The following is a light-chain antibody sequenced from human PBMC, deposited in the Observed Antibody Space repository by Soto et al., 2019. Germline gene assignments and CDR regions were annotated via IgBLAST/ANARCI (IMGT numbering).Light chain of an antibody. V-gene: IGKV3-11*01. J-gene: IGKJ4*01. CDR3: QQRDDLIT. CDR1: RSVSVY. Sequence: EIVLTQSPATLSVSPGARATLSCRASRSVSVYLDWYQQKSGQAPRLLIYDASKRATGIPARFSGSGSGTDFTITISSLEPEDFAFYYCQQRDDLITFGGGTRVDIK. CDR2: DAS.